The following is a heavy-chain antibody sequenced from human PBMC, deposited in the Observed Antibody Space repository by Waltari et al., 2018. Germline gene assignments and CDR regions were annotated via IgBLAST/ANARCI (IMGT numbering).Heavy chain of an antibody. Sequence: DVQLVESGGGLVHPGGSLRLSCAASGFSVSTPHMSWVRQAPGKGLEWVSIIYRAGSTYNADSVVGRFTIYRDISQNTLHLQMNNLRPEDTAIYYCARARDEDTAMVFFDHWGQGTLVSVSS. CDR1: GFSVSTPH. V-gene: IGHV3-66*02. CDR2: IYRAGST. CDR3: ARARDEDTAMVFFDH. J-gene: IGHJ4*02. D-gene: IGHD5-18*01.